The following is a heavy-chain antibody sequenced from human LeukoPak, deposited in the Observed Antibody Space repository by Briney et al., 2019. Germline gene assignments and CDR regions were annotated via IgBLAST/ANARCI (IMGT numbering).Heavy chain of an antibody. CDR2: IWYDGSNK. J-gene: IGHJ4*02. Sequence: GSLRLSCAASGFTFSSYGMHWVRQAPGKGLEWVAVIWYDGSNKYYADSVKGRFTISRDNSKNTLCLQMNSLRAEDTAVYYCANWEYQLHFDYWGQGTLVTVSS. V-gene: IGHV3-33*06. D-gene: IGHD2-2*01. CDR1: GFTFSSYG. CDR3: ANWEYQLHFDY.